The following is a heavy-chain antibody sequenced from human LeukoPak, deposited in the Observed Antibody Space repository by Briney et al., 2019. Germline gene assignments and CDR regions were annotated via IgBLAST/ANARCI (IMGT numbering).Heavy chain of an antibody. D-gene: IGHD3-22*01. CDR2: IHHSGNT. J-gene: IGHJ4*02. Sequence: SQTLSLTCAVSGGSISSGGYSFKWIRQPPGGGLEWIGYIHHSGNTYSNPSLKSRVTISVDRSKNHFSLKLTSVTAADTALYYCGLYYYVSSGYSDYWGQGTLVTVSS. CDR1: GGSISSGGYS. V-gene: IGHV4-30-2*01. CDR3: GLYYYVSSGYSDY.